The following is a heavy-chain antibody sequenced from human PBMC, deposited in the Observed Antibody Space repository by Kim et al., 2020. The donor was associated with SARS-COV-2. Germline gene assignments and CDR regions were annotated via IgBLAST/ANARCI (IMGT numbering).Heavy chain of an antibody. Sequence: TTYAQKFQGRVTMTRDTSTSTVYMELSSLRSEDTAVYYCARSAASSALDCWGQGTLVTVSS. V-gene: IGHV1-46*01. CDR3: ARSAASSALDC. J-gene: IGHJ4*02. D-gene: IGHD3-22*01. CDR2: T.